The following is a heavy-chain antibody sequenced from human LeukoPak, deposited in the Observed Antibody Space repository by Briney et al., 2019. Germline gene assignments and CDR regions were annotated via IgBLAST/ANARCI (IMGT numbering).Heavy chain of an antibody. J-gene: IGHJ4*02. Sequence: GGSLRLSCAASGFTFSNAWMSWVRQAPGKGLEWVGRIKSKTDGGTTDYAAPVKGRFTISRDDSKNTLYLQMNSLKTEDTAVYYCTTSPTLVGATRSDYWGQGTLVTVSS. V-gene: IGHV3-15*01. CDR1: GFTFSNAW. CDR2: IKSKTDGGTT. D-gene: IGHD1-26*01. CDR3: TTSPTLVGATRSDY.